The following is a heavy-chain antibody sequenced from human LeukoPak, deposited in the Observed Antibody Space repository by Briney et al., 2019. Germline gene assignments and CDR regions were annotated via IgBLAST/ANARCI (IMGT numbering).Heavy chain of an antibody. J-gene: IGHJ4*02. CDR2: IKQDGSEK. CDR1: GFTFSSYW. Sequence: GGSLRLSCAASGFTFSSYWMSWVRQAPGKGLEWVANIKQDGSEKYYVDSVKGRFTISRDNAKNTLYLQMNSLRAEDTAVYYCAKDFRWLAPGYYFDYWGQGTLVIVSS. V-gene: IGHV3-7*01. D-gene: IGHD6-19*01. CDR3: AKDFRWLAPGYYFDY.